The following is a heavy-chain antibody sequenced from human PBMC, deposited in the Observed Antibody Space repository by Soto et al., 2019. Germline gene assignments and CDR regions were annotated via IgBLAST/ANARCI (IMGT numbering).Heavy chain of an antibody. D-gene: IGHD3-22*01. CDR3: ARHTYYYDSSGSDAFDI. V-gene: IGHV4-39*01. CDR1: GGSISSSSYY. Sequence: QLQLQESGPGLVKPSETLSLTCTVSGGSISSSSYYWGWIRQPPGKGLEWIGSIYYSGSTYYNPSLKSRVTISVDTSKNQFSLKLSSVTAADTAVYYCARHTYYYDSSGSDAFDIWGQGTMVTVSS. J-gene: IGHJ3*02. CDR2: IYYSGST.